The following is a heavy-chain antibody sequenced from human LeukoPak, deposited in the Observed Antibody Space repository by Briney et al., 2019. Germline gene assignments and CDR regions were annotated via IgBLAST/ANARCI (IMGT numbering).Heavy chain of an antibody. D-gene: IGHD1-1*01. Sequence: SETLSLTCTVSGGSISSYYWSWIRQPPGKGLEWIGYIYYSGSTNYNPSLKSRVTISVDISKNQFSLNVSPVTAADTAVYYCARDAGHQLSRRNYYAMDVWGQGTTVTVSS. CDR2: IYYSGST. V-gene: IGHV4-59*12. J-gene: IGHJ6*02. CDR1: GGSISSYY. CDR3: ARDAGHQLSRRNYYAMDV.